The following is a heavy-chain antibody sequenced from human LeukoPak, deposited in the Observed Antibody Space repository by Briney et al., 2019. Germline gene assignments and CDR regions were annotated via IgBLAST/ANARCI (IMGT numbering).Heavy chain of an antibody. CDR1: GFTFTSSA. J-gene: IGHJ6*03. D-gene: IGHD2-21*01. V-gene: IGHV1-58*01. Sequence: GTSVKVSGKASGFTFTSSAVQWVRQARGQRLEWRGWIVVGSGNTNYAQKFQERVTITSDMSTSTAYMELSSLRSEDTAVYYCAAIPLGPNYYYYYMDVWGKGTTVTVSS. CDR3: AAIPLGPNYYYYYMDV. CDR2: IVVGSGNT.